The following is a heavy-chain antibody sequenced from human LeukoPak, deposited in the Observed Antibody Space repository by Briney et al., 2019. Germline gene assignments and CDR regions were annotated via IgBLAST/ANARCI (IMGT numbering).Heavy chain of an antibody. V-gene: IGHV1-69*06. Sequence: SVKVSCKASGGTFSSYAISWVRQAPGQGLEWMGGIIPIFGTANYAQKFQGRVTITADKSTSTAYMELSSLRSEDTAVYYCARDSSMLRGPLVIYYFDFWGQGTLVTVSS. CDR1: GGTFSSYA. J-gene: IGHJ4*02. D-gene: IGHD3-10*01. CDR3: ARDSSMLRGPLVIYYFDF. CDR2: IIPIFGTA.